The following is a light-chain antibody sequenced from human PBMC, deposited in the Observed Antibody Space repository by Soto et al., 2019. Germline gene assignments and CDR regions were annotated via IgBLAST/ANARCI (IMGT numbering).Light chain of an antibody. V-gene: IGKV3-20*01. J-gene: IGKJ5*01. CDR3: QQYGSSIT. CDR1: QSVSSSY. Sequence: EIVLTQSPGTLSLSPGERATLSCRASQSVSSSYFAWYQKKPGPAPRLLIYGASSRATGIPDRFSGSGSGTDFTLTISRLEPEDFAVYYCQQYGSSITFGQGTRLEIK. CDR2: GAS.